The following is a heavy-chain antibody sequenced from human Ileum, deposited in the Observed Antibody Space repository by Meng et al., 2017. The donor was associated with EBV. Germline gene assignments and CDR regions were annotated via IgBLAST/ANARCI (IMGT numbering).Heavy chain of an antibody. Sequence: VQRVESGGGLVKPGGSLRLSCAASGFTFSSYSMNWVRQAPGKGLEWVSSISSSSSYIYYADSVKGRFTISRDNAKNSLYLQMNSLRAEDTAVYYCARGGVVVTPSDYWGQGTLVTVSS. CDR3: ARGGVVVTPSDY. V-gene: IGHV3-21*01. CDR1: GFTFSSYS. CDR2: ISSSSSYI. J-gene: IGHJ4*02. D-gene: IGHD2-21*02.